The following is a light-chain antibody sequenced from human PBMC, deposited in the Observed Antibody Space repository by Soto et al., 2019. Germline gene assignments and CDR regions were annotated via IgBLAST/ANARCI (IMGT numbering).Light chain of an antibody. CDR2: TAS. CDR3: QKYNDWPLT. CDR1: QSISTN. V-gene: IGKV3-15*01. J-gene: IGKJ4*01. Sequence: EIVMTQSPATLSVSPGERASLSCRASQSISTNLAWYQQKPAQAPRLLIYTASTRATGIPARFSGGVSGTEFTLTISSLQSADFAVYYCQKYNDWPLTFGGGTKVEIK.